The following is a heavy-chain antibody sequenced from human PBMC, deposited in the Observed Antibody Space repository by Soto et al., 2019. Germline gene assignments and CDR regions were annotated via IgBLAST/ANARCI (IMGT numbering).Heavy chain of an antibody. J-gene: IGHJ6*02. D-gene: IGHD3-10*01. CDR2: IDPSDSYT. CDR1: GDSFISYW. CDR3: ASRPYGSGHYYHYGMNV. Sequence: PGESLKISCKGSGDSFISYWIAWVRQMPGKGLEWMGRIDPSDSYTNYSPSFQGHVTISADKSISTAYLQWSSLKASDTAMYYYASRPYGSGHYYHYGMNVWGQGTTVTVSS. V-gene: IGHV5-10-1*01.